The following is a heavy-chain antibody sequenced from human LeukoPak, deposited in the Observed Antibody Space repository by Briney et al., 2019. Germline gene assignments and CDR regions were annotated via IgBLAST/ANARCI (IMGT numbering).Heavy chain of an antibody. CDR1: GYTSDFMKYG. V-gene: IGHV1-18*01. CDR2: INPDSGHA. J-gene: IGHJ4*02. D-gene: IGHD3-3*01. Sequence: ASVKLSCKTSGYTSDFMKYGVAWVRQAPGQGLEWMGWINPDSGHANYAQKFQGRVTMTTHTSTSTAYMELRSLRSEDTAVYYCARELWSGNYNVWGQGTLVTVPS. CDR3: ARELWSGNYNV.